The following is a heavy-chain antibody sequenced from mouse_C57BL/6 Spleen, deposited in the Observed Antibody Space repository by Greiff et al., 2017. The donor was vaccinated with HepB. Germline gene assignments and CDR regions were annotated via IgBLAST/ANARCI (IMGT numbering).Heavy chain of an antibody. CDR2: INSDGGST. J-gene: IGHJ1*03. V-gene: IGHV5-2*01. Sequence: EVMLVESGGGLVQPGESLKLSCESNEYEFPSHDMSWVRKTPEKRLELVAAINSDGGSTYYPATMERRFIISRDNTKKTLYLQMSSLRSEDTALYYCARRGHYYGSRESDWYFDVWGTGTTVTVSS. CDR3: ARRGHYYGSRESDWYFDV. CDR1: EYEFPSHD. D-gene: IGHD1-1*01.